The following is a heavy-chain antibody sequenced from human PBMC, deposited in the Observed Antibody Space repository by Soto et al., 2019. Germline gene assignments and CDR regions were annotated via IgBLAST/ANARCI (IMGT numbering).Heavy chain of an antibody. CDR3: AAAVARGWFDP. CDR1: GGSFSGYY. V-gene: IGHV4-34*02. D-gene: IGHD6-19*01. CDR2: INHSGST. Sequence: QVQLQQWGAGLLKPSETLSLTCAIYGGSFSGYYWSWIRQPPGKGLEWIGEINHSGSTNYNPSLKSRVAMSVDTSKNQFSLKLSSVTAADMAVYYCAAAVARGWFDPGGQGTLVTVSS. J-gene: IGHJ5*02.